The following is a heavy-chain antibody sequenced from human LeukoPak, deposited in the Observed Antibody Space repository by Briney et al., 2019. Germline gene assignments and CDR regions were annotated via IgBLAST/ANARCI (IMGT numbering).Heavy chain of an antibody. CDR2: MNPNSGNT. J-gene: IGHJ6*02. V-gene: IGHV1-8*02. Sequence: ASVKVSCKASGYTFTSYVISWVRPATGQGLEWMGWMNPNSGNTGYAQKFQGRVTMTRNTSISTAYMELSSLRSEDTAVYYCARLNIRYYYYGMDVWGQGTTVTVSS. D-gene: IGHD2/OR15-2a*01. CDR1: GYTFTSYV. CDR3: ARLNIRYYYYGMDV.